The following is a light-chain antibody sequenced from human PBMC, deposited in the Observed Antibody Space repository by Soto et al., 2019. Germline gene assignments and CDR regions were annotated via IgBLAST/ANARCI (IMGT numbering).Light chain of an antibody. V-gene: IGLV2-23*01. CDR3: CSYAGSSTSPYV. CDR2: EGS. Sequence: QSVLTQPASVSGSPGQSITISCTGTSSDVGSYNLVSWCQQHPGKAPKLMIYEGSKRPSGVSNRFSGSKSGNTASLTISGLQAEDEADYYCCSYAGSSTSPYVFGTGTKSPS. CDR1: SSDVGSYNL. J-gene: IGLJ1*01.